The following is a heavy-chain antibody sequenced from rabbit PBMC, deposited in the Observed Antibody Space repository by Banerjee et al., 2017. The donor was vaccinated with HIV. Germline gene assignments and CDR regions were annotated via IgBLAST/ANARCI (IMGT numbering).Heavy chain of an antibody. CDR1: GFSFSSSYY. CDR3: ARDEHISNYWGL. CDR2: IYGGSSGST. D-gene: IGHD8-1*01. Sequence: QEQLVESGGGLVQPEGSLTLTCTASGFSFSSSYYMCWVRQAPGKGLEWIACIYGGSSGSTYYASWAKGRFTISKTSSTTVTLQMTNLTGADTATYFCARDEHISNYWGLWGQGTLVTVS. V-gene: IGHV1S45*01. J-gene: IGHJ3*01.